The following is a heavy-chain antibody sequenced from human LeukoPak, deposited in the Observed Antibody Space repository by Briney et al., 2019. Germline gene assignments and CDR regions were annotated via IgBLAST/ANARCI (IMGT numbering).Heavy chain of an antibody. CDR2: IYHSGST. CDR3: ARGGEDFDY. J-gene: IGHJ4*02. D-gene: IGHD3-16*01. Sequence: SSQTLSLTCTVSGGSISSGGYYWSWIRQPPGKGLEWIGYIYHSGSTYYNPSLKSRVTISVDRSKNQFSLKLSSVTAADTAVYYGARGGEDFDYWGQGPLVTVSS. V-gene: IGHV4-30-2*01. CDR1: GGSISSGGYY.